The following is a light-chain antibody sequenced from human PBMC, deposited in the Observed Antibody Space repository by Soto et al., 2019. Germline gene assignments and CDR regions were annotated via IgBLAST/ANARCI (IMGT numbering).Light chain of an antibody. CDR1: QSSGSY. V-gene: IGKV3D-15*01. CDR3: QQYNDWPRT. CDR2: GAS. J-gene: IGKJ1*01. Sequence: EIVFTQSPGTLSLSPGESATLYCRASQSSGSYLAWYHQKPGQAPRLLIYGASSRATGIPDRFSGRGSGTDFTLTISSLQSEDFAVYYCQQYNDWPRTFCQGANVDIK.